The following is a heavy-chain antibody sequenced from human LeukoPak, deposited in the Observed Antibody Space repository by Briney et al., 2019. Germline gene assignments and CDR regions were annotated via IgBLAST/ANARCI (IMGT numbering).Heavy chain of an antibody. CDR2: IIPIYGTV. J-gene: IGHJ5*02. V-gene: IGHV1-69*05. D-gene: IGHD4-17*01. CDR3: ARDLTVTTWVIWFDP. Sequence: SVKVSCRASGGTFSNYAISWVRQAPGQGLEWMGRIIPIYGTVNYAQKFQGRVTITTDESTSTAYMELSSLRSEDTAVYYCARDLTVTTWVIWFDPWGQGTLVTASS. CDR1: GGTFSNYA.